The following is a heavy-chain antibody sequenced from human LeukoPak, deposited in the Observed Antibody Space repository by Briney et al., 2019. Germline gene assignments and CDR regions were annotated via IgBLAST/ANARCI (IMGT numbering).Heavy chain of an antibody. V-gene: IGHV3-21*01. D-gene: IGHD1-14*01. Sequence: PGGSLRLSCAASGFTFSNYAMNWVRQAPGKGLEWVSSISRSGNFIYYGDSVKGRFTISRDNAKNSLYLQRNSLRAEDTAVYYCARVETTGRTWGQGTLVSVSA. CDR2: ISRSGNFI. CDR3: ARVETTGRT. J-gene: IGHJ1*01. CDR1: GFTFSNYA.